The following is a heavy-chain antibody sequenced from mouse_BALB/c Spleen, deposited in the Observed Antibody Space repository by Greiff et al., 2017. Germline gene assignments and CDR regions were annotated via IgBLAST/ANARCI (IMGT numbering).Heavy chain of an antibody. V-gene: IGHV14-3*02. Sequence: VQLQQSGAELVKPGASVKLSCTASGFNIKDTYMHWVKQRPEQGLEWIGRIDPANGNTKYDPKFQGKATITADTSSNTAYLQLSSLTSEDTAVYYCARDYYGWDFDVWGAGTTVTVSS. D-gene: IGHD1-1*01. CDR3: ARDYYGWDFDV. CDR1: GFNIKDTY. J-gene: IGHJ1*01. CDR2: IDPANGNT.